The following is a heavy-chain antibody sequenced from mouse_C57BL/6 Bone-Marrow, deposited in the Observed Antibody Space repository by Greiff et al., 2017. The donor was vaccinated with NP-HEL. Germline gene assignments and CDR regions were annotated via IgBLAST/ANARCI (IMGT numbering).Heavy chain of an antibody. D-gene: IGHD1-1*01. J-gene: IGHJ3*01. CDR1: GYTFTGYW. Sequence: QVQLKESGAELMKPGASVKLSCKATGYTFTGYWIEWVKQRPGHGLEWIGEILPGSGSTNYNEKFKGKATFTADTSSNTAYIQLSSLTTEDSAIYYCAYYYGSSYVGFAYWGQGTLVTVSA. CDR2: ILPGSGST. CDR3: AYYYGSSYVGFAY. V-gene: IGHV1-9*01.